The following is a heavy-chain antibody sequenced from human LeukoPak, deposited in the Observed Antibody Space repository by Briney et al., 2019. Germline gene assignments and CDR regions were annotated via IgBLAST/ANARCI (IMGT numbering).Heavy chain of an antibody. CDR3: ARSAEWLRNAFDI. Sequence: SETLSLSCSVSGASTSHFYWNWIRQPPGKGLEWIGYMHNSGSSKHSPSLKSRVTISIDTSKNQFSLQLTSVTAADTAIYYCARSAEWLRNAFDIWGQGTMVSVSS. J-gene: IGHJ3*02. V-gene: IGHV4-59*01. D-gene: IGHD5-12*01. CDR1: GASTSHFY. CDR2: MHNSGSS.